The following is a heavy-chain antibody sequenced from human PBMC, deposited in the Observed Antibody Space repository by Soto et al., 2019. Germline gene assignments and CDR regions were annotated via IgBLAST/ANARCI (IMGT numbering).Heavy chain of an antibody. CDR1: GGSISSYY. CDR2: IYYSGST. Sequence: QVQLQESGPGLVMPAETLSLTCTVSGGSISSYYWSWIRQPPGKGLEWIGYIYYSGSTNYNPSLKSRVTISVDTSKNQFSLKLSSVTAGDSAVYYCARRGAYDAFDIWGQGTMVTVSS. D-gene: IGHD1-26*01. CDR3: ARRGAYDAFDI. V-gene: IGHV4-59*08. J-gene: IGHJ3*02.